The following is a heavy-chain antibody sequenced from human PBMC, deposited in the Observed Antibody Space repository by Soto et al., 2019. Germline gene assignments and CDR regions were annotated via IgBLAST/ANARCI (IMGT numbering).Heavy chain of an antibody. CDR2: IYYSGST. CDR1: GGSISSGGYY. CDR3: ARENPQLDVNYFDY. Sequence: PSQTLSLTCTVSGGSISSGGYYWSWIRQHPGKGLEWIGYIYYSGSTYYNPSLKSRVTISVDTSKNQFSLKLSSVTAADTAVYYCARENPQLDVNYFDYWGQGNLVTVS. V-gene: IGHV4-31*03. D-gene: IGHD3-3*02. J-gene: IGHJ4*02.